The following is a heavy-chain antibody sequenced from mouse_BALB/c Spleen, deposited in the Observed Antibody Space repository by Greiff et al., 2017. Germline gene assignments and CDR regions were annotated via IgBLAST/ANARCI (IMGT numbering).Heavy chain of an antibody. CDR3: ARHGGPRPYYYAMDY. V-gene: IGHV2-6-2*01. CDR2: IWSDGST. Sequence: VKVVESGPDLVAPSQSLSITCTVSGFSLTSYGVHWVRQPPGKGLEWLVVIWSDGSTTYNSALKSRLSISKDNSKSQVFLKMNSLQTDDTAMYYCARHGGPRPYYYAMDYWGQGTSVTVSS. J-gene: IGHJ4*01. CDR1: GFSLTSYG.